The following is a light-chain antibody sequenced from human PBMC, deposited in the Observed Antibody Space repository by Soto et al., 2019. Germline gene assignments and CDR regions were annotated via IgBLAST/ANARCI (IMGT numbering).Light chain of an antibody. CDR3: SSYTSSSTLGV. CDR1: SSDVGGYNY. J-gene: IGLJ1*01. V-gene: IGLV2-14*01. CDR2: DVT. Sequence: QSVLTQPPSASGSPGQSVTISCTGTSSDVGGYNYVSWYQQPPGKAPKLMIYDVTNRPSGVSNRFSGSKSGNTASLTISGLQAEDEADYYCSSYTSSSTLGVFGTGTKVTVL.